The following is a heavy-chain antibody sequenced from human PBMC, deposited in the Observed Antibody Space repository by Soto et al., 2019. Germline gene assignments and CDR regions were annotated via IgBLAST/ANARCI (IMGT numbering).Heavy chain of an antibody. D-gene: IGHD2-8*02. CDR2: IFWDDDK. J-gene: IGHJ4*02. CDR3: AHINTGTGGHFDY. CDR1: GFSLSASGMG. Sequence: QITLKESGPTLVKPTQTLTLTCTFSGFSLSASGMGVGWIRQPPEKALEWLALIFWDDDKRYSPSLKSRLTLSKDTSKNQVVLTLTNVDPVDTATYYCAHINTGTGGHFDYWGQGTLVTVSS. V-gene: IGHV2-5*02.